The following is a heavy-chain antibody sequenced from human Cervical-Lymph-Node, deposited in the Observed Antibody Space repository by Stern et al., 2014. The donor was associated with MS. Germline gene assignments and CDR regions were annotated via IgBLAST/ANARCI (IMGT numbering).Heavy chain of an antibody. J-gene: IGHJ4*02. Sequence: QVQLVQSGGGVVQPGRSLRLSCAASRFTFDSYAMHWVRQAPGKGLEWVAVISYDGNNKYYADSVKGRFTISRDNSKNTLYLQLSSLRAEDTAVYYCARDFGGIYSNYVSPGCLDYWGQGTLVTVSS. D-gene: IGHD4-11*01. CDR2: ISYDGNNK. CDR1: RFTFDSYA. V-gene: IGHV3-30-3*01. CDR3: ARDFGGIYSNYVSPGCLDY.